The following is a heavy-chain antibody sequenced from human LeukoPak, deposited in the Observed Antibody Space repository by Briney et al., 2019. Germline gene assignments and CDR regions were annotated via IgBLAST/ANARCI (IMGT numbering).Heavy chain of an antibody. CDR2: INQDGGAK. V-gene: IGHV3-7*01. J-gene: IGHJ4*02. CDR1: GFTFSTYW. Sequence: GGSLRLSCAASGFTFSTYWVTWVRQAPGKGLEWVAHINQDGGAKNYVDSLKGRFTISRDNAKNSLFLQMNSLRADDTAVYYCARATTIAPETLDYWGQGTLVTVSS. D-gene: IGHD4-11*01. CDR3: ARATTIAPETLDY.